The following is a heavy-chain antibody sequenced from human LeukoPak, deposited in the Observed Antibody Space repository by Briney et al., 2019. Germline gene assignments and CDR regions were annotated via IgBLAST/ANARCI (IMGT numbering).Heavy chain of an antibody. CDR2: INANSGGT. J-gene: IGHJ3*01. CDR1: GFIFTGYY. D-gene: IGHD6-19*01. Sequence: GASVKVSCKASGFIFTGYYMHWVRQAPGQGLEWMGCINANSGGTNYAQKFQGRVTMTRDTSISTAYMDLSRLRSDDTAVYYCARDHPYSSGWYGRVEALDLWGQGTTVTVSS. CDR3: ARDHPYSSGWYGRVEALDL. V-gene: IGHV1-2*02.